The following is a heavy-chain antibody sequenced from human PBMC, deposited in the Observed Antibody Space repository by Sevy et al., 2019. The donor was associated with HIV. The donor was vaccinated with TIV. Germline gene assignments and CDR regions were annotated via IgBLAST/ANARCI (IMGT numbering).Heavy chain of an antibody. J-gene: IGHJ3*02. V-gene: IGHV3-21*01. Sequence: GGSRRLSCAASGFSFSSYPMNWVRQAPGKGLEWVSSISGSSNYIYYADSLRGRFTISRDNAKNSLYLQMNSLRAEDTAVYYCARPYGSGSWEAFDIWGQGTMVTVSS. CDR3: ARPYGSGSWEAFDI. CDR1: GFSFSSYP. CDR2: ISGSSNYI. D-gene: IGHD3-10*01.